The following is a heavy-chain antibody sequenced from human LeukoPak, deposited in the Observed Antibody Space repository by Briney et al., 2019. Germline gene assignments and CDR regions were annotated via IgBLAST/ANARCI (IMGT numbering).Heavy chain of an antibody. J-gene: IGHJ6*02. CDR2: ISWNSGSI. D-gene: IGHD1-26*01. CDR3: AKDRGLGASYYGMDV. CDR1: GFTFDDYA. Sequence: GRSLRLSCTASGFTFDDYAMHWVRQAPGKGLEWVSGISWNSGSIGYADSVKGRFTISRDNAKNSLYLQMNSLRAEDTALYYCAKDRGLGASYYGMDVWGQGTTVTVSS. V-gene: IGHV3-9*01.